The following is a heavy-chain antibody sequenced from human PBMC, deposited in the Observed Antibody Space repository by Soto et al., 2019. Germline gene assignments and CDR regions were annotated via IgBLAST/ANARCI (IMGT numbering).Heavy chain of an antibody. CDR1: GFTFSSYG. CDR3: AKDRSRDSSGYFYLTDAFDI. J-gene: IGHJ3*02. Sequence: PGGSLRLSCAASGFTFSSYGMHWVRQAPGKGLEWVAVISYDGSNKYYADSVKGRFTISRDNSKNTLYLQMNSLRAEDTAVYYCAKDRSRDSSGYFYLTDAFDIWGQGTMGTV. D-gene: IGHD3-22*01. CDR2: ISYDGSNK. V-gene: IGHV3-30*18.